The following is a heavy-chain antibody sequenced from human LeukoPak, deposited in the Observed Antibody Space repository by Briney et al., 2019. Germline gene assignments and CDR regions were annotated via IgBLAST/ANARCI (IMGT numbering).Heavy chain of an antibody. Sequence: GRSLRLSCAASGFTFSTYGMYWVRQTPGKGLEWVAVISYVGRHKYYEDSVKGRFTISRDNSKNTLYLQMDSLRAEDTAVYYCAKDRMETLIGNWFDPWGQGTLVTVSS. J-gene: IGHJ5*02. D-gene: IGHD3-16*01. CDR2: ISYVGRHK. CDR3: AKDRMETLIGNWFDP. V-gene: IGHV3-30*18. CDR1: GFTFSTYG.